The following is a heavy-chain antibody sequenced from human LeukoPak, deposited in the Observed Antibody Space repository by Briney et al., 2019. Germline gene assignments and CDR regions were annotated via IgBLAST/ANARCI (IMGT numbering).Heavy chain of an antibody. CDR3: ARYCSSTSCWGGFDP. J-gene: IGHJ5*02. Sequence: ASVKVSCKASGYTFTSYAMHWVRQAPGQRLEWMGWISAYNGNTNYAQKLQGRVTMTTDTSTSTAYMELRSLRSHDTVVYYCARYCSSTSCWGGFDPWGQGTLVTVSS. V-gene: IGHV1-18*01. CDR1: GYTFTSYA. D-gene: IGHD2-2*01. CDR2: ISAYNGNT.